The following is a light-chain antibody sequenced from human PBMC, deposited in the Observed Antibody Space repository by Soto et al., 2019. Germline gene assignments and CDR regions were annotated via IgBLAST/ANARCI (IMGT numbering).Light chain of an antibody. J-gene: IGLJ2*01. CDR3: QPRGTGILV. CDR2: LNSAGRH. CDR1: SRHSSYA. Sequence: QLVLTQSPSASASLGASVKLTCTLSSRHSSYASAWHQQQPEKGPRYLMKLNSAGRHTKGDGIPDRFSCSSSGTERYLTISRLQSEDEADYYCQPRGTGILVFGGGTKLTVL. V-gene: IGLV4-69*01.